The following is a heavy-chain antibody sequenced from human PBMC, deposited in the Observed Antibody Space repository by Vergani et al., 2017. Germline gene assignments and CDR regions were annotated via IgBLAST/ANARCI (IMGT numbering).Heavy chain of an antibody. Sequence: QVQLQESGPGLVKPSETLSLTCTVSGGSVSSGSYYWSWIRQPPGKGLEWIGYIYYSGSTNYNPSLKSRVTISVDTSKNQFSLKLSSVTAADTALYYCARATIEVVTATEYYYYYYGMDVWGQGTTVTVSS. V-gene: IGHV4-61*01. J-gene: IGHJ6*02. CDR2: IYYSGST. D-gene: IGHD2-21*02. CDR1: GGSVSSGSYY. CDR3: ARATIEVVTATEYYYYYYGMDV.